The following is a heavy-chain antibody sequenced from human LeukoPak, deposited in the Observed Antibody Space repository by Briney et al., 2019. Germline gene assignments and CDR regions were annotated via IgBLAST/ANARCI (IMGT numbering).Heavy chain of an antibody. J-gene: IGHJ4*02. V-gene: IGHV4-59*01. D-gene: IGHD5-24*01. CDR3: ARSDGYNYQYFDY. CDR1: GGSMSTKY. CDR2: VYYSGST. Sequence: SETLSLTCTVSGGSMSTKYWSWIRQPPGKGLEWIGYVYYSGSTNCNPSFKSRATISIDTSKNQFSLKLSSVTAADTAVYYCARSDGYNYQYFDYWGQGALVSVFS.